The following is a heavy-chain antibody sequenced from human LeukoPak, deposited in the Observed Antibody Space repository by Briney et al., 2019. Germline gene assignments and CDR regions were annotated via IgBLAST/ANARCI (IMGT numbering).Heavy chain of an antibody. J-gene: IGHJ4*02. CDR3: ARGTDFDY. CDR2: ISSSSTI. Sequence: GSLRLSCAASGFTFSSYSMNWVRQAPGKGLEWVSYISSSSTIYYADSVKGRFTISRDNAKNSLYLQMNSLRAEDTAVYYCARGTDFDYWGQGTLVTVSS. CDR1: GFTFSSYS. V-gene: IGHV3-48*01. D-gene: IGHD2-2*01.